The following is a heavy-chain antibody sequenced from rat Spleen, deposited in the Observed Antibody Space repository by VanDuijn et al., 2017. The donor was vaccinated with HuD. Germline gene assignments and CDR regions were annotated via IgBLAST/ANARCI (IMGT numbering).Heavy chain of an antibody. V-gene: IGHV5-7*01. J-gene: IGHJ4*01. CDR2: IRHDGSST. D-gene: IGHD1-1*01. CDR3: ARHGYYRYVMDA. Sequence: EVQLVESGGGLVQPGRSMKLSCAASGFTFSNYDMAWVRQAPKKGLEWVATIRHDGSSTDYGDSVKGRFTISRDSAKSALYLQMDSLRSEDTASYYGARHGYYRYVMDAGGQGASVTVSS. CDR1: GFTFSNYD.